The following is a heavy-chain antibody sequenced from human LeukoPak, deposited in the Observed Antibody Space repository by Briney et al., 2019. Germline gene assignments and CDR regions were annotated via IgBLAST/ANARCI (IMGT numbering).Heavy chain of an antibody. CDR3: ARDESPYYDVLTDSPGSLHT. V-gene: IGHV3-48*03. D-gene: IGHD3-9*01. Sequence: GGSLRLSCAASGFIFSDYQMSWVRQAPGKGLEWVSSISSSGHTIYYSDSVKGRFTVSRDNGENSLYLQMNDLRAEDTAVFYCARDESPYYDVLTDSPGSLHTWGQGTLVIVSS. J-gene: IGHJ1*01. CDR1: GFIFSDYQ. CDR2: ISSSGHTI.